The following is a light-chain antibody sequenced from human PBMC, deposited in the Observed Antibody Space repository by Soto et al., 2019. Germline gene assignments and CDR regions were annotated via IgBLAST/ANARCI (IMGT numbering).Light chain of an antibody. CDR1: SSNIGAHFD. J-gene: IGLJ2*01. CDR3: QSYDSRLSASGV. V-gene: IGLV1-40*01. Sequence: QSVLTQPPSVSGAPGQRVTISCTGSSSNIGAHFDVHWYQHLPGTAPKLLIYDNTNRPSGVPDRFSGSKSGTSASLAITGLQADDEAYYYCQSYDSRLSASGVFGGGTKLTVL. CDR2: DNT.